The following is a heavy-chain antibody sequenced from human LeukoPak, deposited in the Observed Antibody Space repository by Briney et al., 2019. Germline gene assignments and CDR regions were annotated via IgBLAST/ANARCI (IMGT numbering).Heavy chain of an antibody. CDR3: AKDITEQQQLGYFQH. Sequence: GGSLRLSCAATGFTFDDYAMHWVRHAPGKGLEWVSGISWNSGSIGYADSVKGRFTISRDNAKNSLYLQMNSLRAEDTALYYCAKDITEQQQLGYFQHWGQGTLVTVSS. CDR2: ISWNSGSI. V-gene: IGHV3-9*01. D-gene: IGHD6-13*01. CDR1: GFTFDDYA. J-gene: IGHJ1*01.